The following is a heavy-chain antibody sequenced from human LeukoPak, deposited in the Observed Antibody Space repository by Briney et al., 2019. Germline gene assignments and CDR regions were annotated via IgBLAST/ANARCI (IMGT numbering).Heavy chain of an antibody. CDR2: ICAYIFNT. V-gene: IGHV1-18*01. D-gene: IGHD6-19*01. J-gene: IGHJ4*02. CDR1: GYTFTSYG. CDR3: ASDNAVVFY. Sequence: ASVKVSCKDSGYTFTSYGMSGVGQAPGQGLAWFACICAYIFNTNCAQELLARVTMTTNTSTITAFIELSSLISDDTAVYCSASDNAVVFYCGQGTLVTVSS.